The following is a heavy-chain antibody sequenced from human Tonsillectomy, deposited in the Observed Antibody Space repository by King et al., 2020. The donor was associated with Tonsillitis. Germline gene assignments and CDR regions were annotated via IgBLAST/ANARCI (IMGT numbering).Heavy chain of an antibody. CDR3: ARVTTGAFDI. CDR1: GFTFSDYW. CDR2: INRDGSSI. V-gene: IGHV3-74*01. J-gene: IGHJ3*02. Sequence: VQLVESGGGLVQPGGSLRLSCAGSGFTFSDYWMHWVRQAPGKGLGWVSGINRDGSSIIYADSVKGRITITRDIAKNTLYLQMNGLRAEDTAVYYCARVTTGAFDIWGQGTMVTVSS. D-gene: IGHD4-17*01.